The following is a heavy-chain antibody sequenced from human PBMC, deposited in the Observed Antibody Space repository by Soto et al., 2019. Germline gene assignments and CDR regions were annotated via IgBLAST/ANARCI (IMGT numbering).Heavy chain of an antibody. V-gene: IGHV3-30*18. Sequence: QVQLVESGGGVVQPGRSLRLSCAASGFTFSSYGMHWVRQAPGKGLEWVAVISYDGSNKYYADSVKGRFTISRDNSKNTLYLQMNSLRAEDTAVYYCAKAYYGSGSYRGYYYYYYMDVWGKGTTVTVSS. CDR2: ISYDGSNK. CDR1: GFTFSSYG. CDR3: AKAYYGSGSYRGYYYYYYMDV. J-gene: IGHJ6*03. D-gene: IGHD3-10*01.